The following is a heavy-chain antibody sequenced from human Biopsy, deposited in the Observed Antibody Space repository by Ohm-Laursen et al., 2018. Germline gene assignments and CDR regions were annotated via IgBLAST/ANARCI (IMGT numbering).Heavy chain of an antibody. CDR2: INWNSGDI. D-gene: IGHD3-16*01. J-gene: IGHJ5*02. Sequence: SLRLSCAASGFIFDNYGMHWVRQAPGKGLEWVSGINWNSGDIVYADSVKGRFTVSKENGKNSLYLHMNSLRAEDTAVYYCATEVVPAGIGGHWLDPWGQGTLVTVSS. CDR1: GFIFDNYG. V-gene: IGHV3-9*01. CDR3: ATEVVPAGIGGHWLDP.